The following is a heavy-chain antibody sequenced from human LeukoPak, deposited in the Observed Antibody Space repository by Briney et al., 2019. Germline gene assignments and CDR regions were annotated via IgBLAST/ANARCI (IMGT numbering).Heavy chain of an antibody. D-gene: IGHD5-24*01. CDR2: IKQDGSEK. J-gene: IGHJ4*02. CDR1: EFTFSSYW. Sequence: PGGSLRLSCAASEFTFSSYWMNWVRQAPGKGLEGVANIKQDGSEKYYVDSVKGRFTISRDNARNSLYLQMNSLRVEDTAVYYCARDHARDGYNFWGQGTLVTVSS. V-gene: IGHV3-7*01. CDR3: ARDHARDGYNF.